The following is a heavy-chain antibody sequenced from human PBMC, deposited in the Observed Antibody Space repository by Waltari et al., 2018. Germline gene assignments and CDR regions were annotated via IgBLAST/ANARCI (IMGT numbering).Heavy chain of an antibody. CDR1: GFTVSSNY. V-gene: IGHV3-53*01. Sequence: EVQLVESGGGLIQPGGSLRLSCAASGFTVSSNYMSRVRQGPGKGLEWVSVSYSGGSTYYADTVKGRFTTSRDNSKNTLYLQMNSLRAEDTAVYYWASGTTGTLNAFDIWGQGTMVTVSS. CDR2: SYSGGST. CDR3: ASGTTGTLNAFDI. J-gene: IGHJ3*02. D-gene: IGHD1-7*01.